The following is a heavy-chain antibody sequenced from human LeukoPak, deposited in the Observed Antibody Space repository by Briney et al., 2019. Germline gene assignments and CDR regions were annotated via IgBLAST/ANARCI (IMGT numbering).Heavy chain of an antibody. Sequence: ASVKVSCKASGYTFTGYCMHWVRQAPGQGLEWMGWINPKSGGTNYAQKFQGRVTMTRDTSISTAYMELSRLRSDDTAVYYCARGGGTAMVTYADYWGQGTLVTVSS. J-gene: IGHJ4*02. CDR2: INPKSGGT. CDR1: GYTFTGYC. D-gene: IGHD5-18*01. CDR3: ARGGGTAMVTYADY. V-gene: IGHV1-2*02.